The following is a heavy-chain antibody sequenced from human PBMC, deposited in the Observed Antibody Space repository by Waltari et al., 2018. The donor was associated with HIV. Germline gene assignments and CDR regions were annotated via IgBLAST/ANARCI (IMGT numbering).Heavy chain of an antibody. J-gene: IGHJ3*02. CDR2: ISWNSGSI. CDR3: ANSPQWPKAFDI. V-gene: IGHV3-9*01. CDR1: GFTFDDYA. Sequence: EVQLVESGGGLVQPGRSLRLSCAASGFTFDDYAMHWVRQAPGKGLEWVSGISWNSGSIGYADSVKGRFTISRDNAKNSLYLQMNSLRAEDTALYYCANSPQWPKAFDIWGQGTMVTVSS. D-gene: IGHD6-19*01.